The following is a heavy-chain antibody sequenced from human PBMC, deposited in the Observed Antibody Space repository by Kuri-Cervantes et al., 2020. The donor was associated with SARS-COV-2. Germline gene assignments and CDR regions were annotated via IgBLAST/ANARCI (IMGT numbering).Heavy chain of an antibody. CDR3: AREESGYSFGQDF. D-gene: IGHD5-18*01. CDR2: IIPIHGAP. V-gene: IGHV1-69*10. Sequence: SVKVSCKASGGTSSTFDISWVRQAPGQGLEWMGGIIPIHGAPNYAQKFQGRVTITADMFTSTVYMELSSLTSEDTAMYYCAREESGYSFGQDFWGPGTLVTVSS. CDR1: GGTSSTFD. J-gene: IGHJ4*02.